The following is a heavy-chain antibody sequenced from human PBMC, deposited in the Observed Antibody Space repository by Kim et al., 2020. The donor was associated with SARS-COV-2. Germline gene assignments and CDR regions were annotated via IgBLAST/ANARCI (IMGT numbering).Heavy chain of an antibody. Sequence: GGSLRLSCAASGFTFSSYGMHWVRQAPGKGLEWVAVISYDGSNKYYADSVKGRFTISRDNSKNTLYLQMNSLRAEDTAVYYCARDFLCSGGSCYSNDAFDIWGQGTMVTVSS. CDR3: ARDFLCSGGSCYSNDAFDI. V-gene: IGHV3-33*05. CDR2: ISYDGSNK. CDR1: GFTFSSYG. J-gene: IGHJ3*02. D-gene: IGHD2-15*01.